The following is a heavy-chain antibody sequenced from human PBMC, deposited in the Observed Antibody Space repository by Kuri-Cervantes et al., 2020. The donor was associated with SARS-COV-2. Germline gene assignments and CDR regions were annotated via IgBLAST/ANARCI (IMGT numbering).Heavy chain of an antibody. D-gene: IGHD2-8*01. CDR2: ISNDGKHE. CDR3: AKDRLGVPDF. V-gene: IGHV3-30*18. J-gene: IGHJ1*01. CDR1: GFTFSSYW. Sequence: GESLKISCAASGFTFSSYWMSWVRQAPGKGLEWVAVISNDGKHEKCVDSGKGRFAISRDNSQNTLYLQMKSLTSEDTAIYYCAKDRLGVPDFWGQGTLVTVSS.